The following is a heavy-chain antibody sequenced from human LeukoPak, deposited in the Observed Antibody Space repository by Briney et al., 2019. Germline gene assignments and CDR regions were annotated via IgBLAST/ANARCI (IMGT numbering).Heavy chain of an antibody. J-gene: IGHJ3*02. D-gene: IGHD3-16*01. CDR3: AHLTRFETFGGVRGAFDI. CDR2: IYWDDDK. Sequence: SGPTLVNPTQTLTLTCTFFGFSLSTSAGAVGWIRQPQENDLEWLALIYWDDDKRYSPSLKSRLTITRDTSKNQVVLTMTNMDPVDTATYYWAHLTRFETFGGVRGAFDIWGQGTMVTVSS. CDR1: GFSLSTSAGA. V-gene: IGHV2-5*02.